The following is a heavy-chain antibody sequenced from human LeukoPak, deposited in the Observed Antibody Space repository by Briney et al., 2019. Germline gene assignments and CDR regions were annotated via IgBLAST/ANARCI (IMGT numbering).Heavy chain of an antibody. D-gene: IGHD3-10*01. Sequence: GGSLRLSCAASGFTFSSYEMNWVRQAPGKGLEWVGRIKSGGATEYAAPVKGRFTISRDDSKNTLYLQMNSLKTEDTAVYYCTTEYYGSLIYWGQGTLVTVS. CDR3: TTEYYGSLIY. CDR1: GFTFSSYE. CDR2: IKSGGAT. J-gene: IGHJ4*02. V-gene: IGHV3-15*01.